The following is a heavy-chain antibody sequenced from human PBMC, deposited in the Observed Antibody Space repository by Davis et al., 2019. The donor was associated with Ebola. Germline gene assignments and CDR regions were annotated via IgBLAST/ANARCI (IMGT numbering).Heavy chain of an antibody. D-gene: IGHD6-13*01. CDR3: AREDSSSWEIHYYYGMDV. Sequence: GGSLRLSCTDSVITFSSCAMTWVRQAPGKGLEWVSAISGSGGSTYYADSVKGRFTISRDNAKNSLYLQMNSLRDEDTAVYYCAREDSSSWEIHYYYGMDVWGQGTTVTVSS. V-gene: IGHV3-23*01. CDR1: VITFSSCA. CDR2: ISGSGGST. J-gene: IGHJ6*02.